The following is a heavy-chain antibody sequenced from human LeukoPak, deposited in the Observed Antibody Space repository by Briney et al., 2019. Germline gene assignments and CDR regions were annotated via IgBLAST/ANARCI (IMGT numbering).Heavy chain of an antibody. CDR1: GFTFSSYA. J-gene: IGHJ6*03. V-gene: IGHV3-23*01. CDR2: ISGSGGST. Sequence: PGGSLRLSCAASGFTFSSYAMSWVRQAPGKGLEWVSAISGSGGSTYYADSVKGRFTISRDNSKNTLYLQMNSLRAEDTAVYYCAKDPRFLEWLLSDYYYYYMDVWGKGTTVTVSS. D-gene: IGHD3-3*01. CDR3: AKDPRFLEWLLSDYYYYYMDV.